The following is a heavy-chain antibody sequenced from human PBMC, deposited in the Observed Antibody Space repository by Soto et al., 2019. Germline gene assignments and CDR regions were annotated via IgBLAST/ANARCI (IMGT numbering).Heavy chain of an antibody. CDR3: ARVGYGSYSSSWYRY. Sequence: SVKVSCKASGGTFSSYAISWVRQAPGQGLEWMGGIIPIFGTANYAQKFQGRVTITADESTSTAYMELSSLRSEDTAVYYCARVGYGSYSSSWYRYWGQGTLVTVSS. D-gene: IGHD6-13*01. V-gene: IGHV1-69*13. CDR2: IIPIFGTA. CDR1: GGTFSSYA. J-gene: IGHJ4*02.